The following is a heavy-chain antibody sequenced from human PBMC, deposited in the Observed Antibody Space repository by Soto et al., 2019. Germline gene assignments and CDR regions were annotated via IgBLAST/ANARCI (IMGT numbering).Heavy chain of an antibody. D-gene: IGHD2-15*01. Sequence: PVGSLRLSCVASGFTFSNYGMHWVRQAPGKGLEWVAVISYDGSNKYYADSVKGRFTISRDNSKNTLYLQMTSLRTEDTALYYCAKLDEGGLQYAYYAMDVWGRGTTVTVSS. CDR2: ISYDGSNK. V-gene: IGHV3-30*18. CDR3: AKLDEGGLQYAYYAMDV. CDR1: GFTFSNYG. J-gene: IGHJ6*02.